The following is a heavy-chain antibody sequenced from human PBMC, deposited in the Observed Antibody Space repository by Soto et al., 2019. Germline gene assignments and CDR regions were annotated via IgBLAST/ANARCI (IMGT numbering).Heavy chain of an antibody. V-gene: IGHV1-69*06. CDR3: ARGDDFDYYYGVDV. Sequence: QVQMVESGAEVKKPGSSEKVSCKASGGTFSNHAISWVRQAPGQGLEWMGGIVPMFGTSNYAQKFQGRVTTTADKSTNTAYMELSSLTSEDTAVYYCARGDDFDYYYGVDVWGQGTTVTVSS. D-gene: IGHD3-16*01. J-gene: IGHJ6*02. CDR1: GGTFSNHA. CDR2: IVPMFGTS.